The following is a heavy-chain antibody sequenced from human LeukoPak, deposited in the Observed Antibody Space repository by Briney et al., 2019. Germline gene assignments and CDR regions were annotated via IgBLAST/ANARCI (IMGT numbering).Heavy chain of an antibody. Sequence: GGSLRLSCAASGFTVSGNYMSWVRQPPGKGLEWVSLIYSGGSTFYADSVKGRFTVSRDNSKNTLYLHMNSLRADDTAVYYCARVKLTVATDYFDYWGQGTLVTVSS. D-gene: IGHD5-12*01. CDR3: ARVKLTVATDYFDY. J-gene: IGHJ4*02. V-gene: IGHV3-53*01. CDR2: IYSGGST. CDR1: GFTVSGNY.